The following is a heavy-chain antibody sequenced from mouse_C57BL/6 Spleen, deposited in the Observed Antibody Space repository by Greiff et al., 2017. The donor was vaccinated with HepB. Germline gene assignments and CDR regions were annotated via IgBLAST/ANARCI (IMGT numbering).Heavy chain of an antibody. CDR2: IHPNSGST. CDR1: GYTFTSYW. D-gene: IGHD3-1*01. V-gene: IGHV1-64*01. Sequence: QVQLKQPGAELVKPGASVKLSCKASGYTFTSYWMHWVKQRPGQGLEWIGMIHPNSGSTNYNEKFKSKATLTVDKSSSTAYMQLSSLTSEDSAVYYCARPLSRGWYFDVWGTGTTVTVSS. CDR3: ARPLSRGWYFDV. J-gene: IGHJ1*03.